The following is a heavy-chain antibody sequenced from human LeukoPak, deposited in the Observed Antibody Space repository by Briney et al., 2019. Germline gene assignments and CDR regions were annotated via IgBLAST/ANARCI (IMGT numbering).Heavy chain of an antibody. D-gene: IGHD2-2*01. J-gene: IGHJ5*02. V-gene: IGHV3-7*01. CDR2: IKQDGSEK. CDR1: GFTFSSYW. CDR3: ARGPVVPAAMIEYNWYDP. Sequence: GGSLRLSCAASGFTFSSYWMSWVRQAPGKGLEWVANIKQDGSEKYYVDSMKGRFTISRDNAKNSLYLQMNSLRAEDTAVYYCARGPVVPAAMIEYNWYDPWGQGTLVTVSS.